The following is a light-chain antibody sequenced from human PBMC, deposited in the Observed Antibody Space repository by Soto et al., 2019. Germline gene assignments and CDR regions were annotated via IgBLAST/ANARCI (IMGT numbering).Light chain of an antibody. CDR1: SSDVGDYNY. Sequence: ALTQPASVSGSPGQSITISCTGTSSDVGDYNYVSWYQQHPGKAPKLMISAVSNRPSGVSDRFSGSKSGNTASLTISGLQAEDEADYYCSYMRNSLYVFGTGTKLTVL. CDR3: SYMRNSLYV. CDR2: AVS. J-gene: IGLJ1*01. V-gene: IGLV2-14*01.